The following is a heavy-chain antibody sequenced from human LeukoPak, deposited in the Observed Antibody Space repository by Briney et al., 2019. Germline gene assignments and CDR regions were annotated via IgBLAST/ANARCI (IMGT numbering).Heavy chain of an antibody. D-gene: IGHD4-17*01. J-gene: IGHJ4*02. Sequence: PGGSLRLSCAASGFTFSSYSMNWVRQAPGEGLEWISYISGSSSTIYYADSVKGRFTTSRDNAENSLYLQMNSLRDEDTAVYYCARDYYGDYAFDYWGQGTLVTVSS. CDR3: ARDYYGDYAFDY. CDR1: GFTFSSYS. V-gene: IGHV3-48*02. CDR2: ISGSSSTI.